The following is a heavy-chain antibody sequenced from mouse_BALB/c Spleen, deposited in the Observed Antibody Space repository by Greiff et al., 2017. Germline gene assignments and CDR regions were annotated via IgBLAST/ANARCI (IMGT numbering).Heavy chain of an antibody. CDR1: GYAFSSYW. CDR3: APDFYYYGSSYNY. J-gene: IGHJ2*01. CDR2: IYPGDGDT. Sequence: QVQLHQSGAELVRPGSSVKISCKASGYAFSSYWMNWVKQRPGQGLEWIGQIYPGDGDTNYNGKFKGKATLTADKSSSTAYMQLSSLTSEDSAVYFCAPDFYYYGSSYNYWGQGTTLTVSS. V-gene: IGHV1-80*01. D-gene: IGHD1-1*01.